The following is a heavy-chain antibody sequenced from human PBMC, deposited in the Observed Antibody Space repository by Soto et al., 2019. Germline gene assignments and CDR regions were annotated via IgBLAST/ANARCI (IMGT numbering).Heavy chain of an antibody. Sequence: GSLRLSCAASGFTFSSYGMHWVRQAPGKGLEWVAVISYDGSNKYYADSVKGRFTISRDNSKNTLYLQMNSLRAEDTAVYYCAKDYYDFWSGYYSNWFDPWGQGTLVTVSS. CDR3: AKDYYDFWSGYYSNWFDP. J-gene: IGHJ5*02. V-gene: IGHV3-30*18. D-gene: IGHD3-3*01. CDR1: GFTFSSYG. CDR2: ISYDGSNK.